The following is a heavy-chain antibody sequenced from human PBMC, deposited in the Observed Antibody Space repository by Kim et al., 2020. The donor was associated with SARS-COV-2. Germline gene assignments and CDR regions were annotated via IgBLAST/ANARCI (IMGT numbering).Heavy chain of an antibody. CDR2: IYHGAGTT. Sequence: GGSLRLSCAASGFTLSSTYMSWVRQAPGKGLEWVSVIYHGAGTTYYADSVKGRFTVSRDDSKNTLYLQMNSLRAEDTAVYYCTAYRFGAPFWGPGTRGTV. CDR3: TAYRFGAPF. V-gene: IGHV3-53*01. D-gene: IGHD3-16*01. CDR1: GFTLSSTY. J-gene: IGHJ4*02.